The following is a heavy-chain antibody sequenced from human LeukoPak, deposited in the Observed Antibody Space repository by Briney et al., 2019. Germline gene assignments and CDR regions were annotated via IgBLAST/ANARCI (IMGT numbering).Heavy chain of an antibody. V-gene: IGHV4-59*01. CDR1: GGSISSYY. Sequence: PSETLSLTCTVSGGSISSYYWSWIRQPPGKGLEWIGYIYYSGSTNYNPSLKSRVTISVDTSKNQFSLKLSSVTAADTAVYYCARALPYYYYYYMDVWGKGPRSPSP. CDR3: ARALPYYYYYYMDV. J-gene: IGHJ6*03. CDR2: IYYSGST.